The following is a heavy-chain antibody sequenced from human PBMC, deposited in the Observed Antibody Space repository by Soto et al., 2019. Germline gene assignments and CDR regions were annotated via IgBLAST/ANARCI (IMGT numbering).Heavy chain of an antibody. J-gene: IGHJ6*02. D-gene: IGHD3-9*01. CDR2: IYYSGST. Sequence: SETLSLTCTVPGGSISSGDYYWSWIRQPPGKGLEWIGYIYYSGSTYYNPSLKSRVTISVDTSKNQFSLKLSSVTAADTAVYYCARGRDYDILTGYGSSLGMDVWGQGPTVTVSS. V-gene: IGHV4-30-4*01. CDR3: ARGRDYDILTGYGSSLGMDV. CDR1: GGSISSGDYY.